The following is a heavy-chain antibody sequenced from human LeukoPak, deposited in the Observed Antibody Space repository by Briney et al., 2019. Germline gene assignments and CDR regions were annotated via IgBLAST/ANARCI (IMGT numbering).Heavy chain of an antibody. CDR1: GFTFSSYS. D-gene: IGHD5-18*01. CDR3: ARYGDTAMVPDY. CDR2: ISSSSYI. J-gene: IGHJ4*02. V-gene: IGHV3-21*01. Sequence: PGGSLRLSCGASGFTFSSYSMNWVRQTPGEGLEWVSSISSSSYIDYADSVKGRFSISRDNAKNSLYLQMKSLRAADTAVYYCARYGDTAMVPDYWGQGTLVTVSS.